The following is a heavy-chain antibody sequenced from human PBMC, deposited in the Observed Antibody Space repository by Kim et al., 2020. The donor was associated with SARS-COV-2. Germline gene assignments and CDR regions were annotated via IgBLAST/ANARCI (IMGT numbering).Heavy chain of an antibody. CDR1: GGSFSSYC. J-gene: IGHJ6*02. Sequence: SETLSLTCAVYGGSFSSYCWNWVRQPPGKGLEWMGEINHNGSTNYNPSLKSRVTISVDTSKNQFSLKLSSVTAADTAVYYCARGWRDGSSWQKIYYYYGMDVWGQGTTVTVSS. CDR2: INHNGST. CDR3: ARGWRDGSSWQKIYYYYGMDV. V-gene: IGHV4-34*01. D-gene: IGHD6-13*01.